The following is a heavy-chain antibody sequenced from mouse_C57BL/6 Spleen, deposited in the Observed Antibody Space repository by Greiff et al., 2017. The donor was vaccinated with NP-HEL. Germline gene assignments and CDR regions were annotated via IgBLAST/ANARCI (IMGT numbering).Heavy chain of an antibody. J-gene: IGHJ4*01. V-gene: IGHV1-20*01. CDR1: GYSFTGYF. Sequence: EVQLQQSGPELVKPGDSVKISCKASGYSFTGYFMNWVMQSHGKSLEWIGRINPYNGDTFYNQKFKGKATLAVDKSSSTAHMELRSLTSEDSAVYYCARTAVVADAMDYWGQGTSVTVSS. D-gene: IGHD1-1*01. CDR3: ARTAVVADAMDY. CDR2: INPYNGDT.